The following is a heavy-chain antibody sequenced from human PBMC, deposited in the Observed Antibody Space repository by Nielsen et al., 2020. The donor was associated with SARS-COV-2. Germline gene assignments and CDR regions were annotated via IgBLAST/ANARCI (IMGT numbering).Heavy chain of an antibody. CDR3: ARPSPNDYVYFDV. CDR2: ISRSGATK. D-gene: IGHD4-17*01. J-gene: IGHJ4*02. Sequence: GESLKISCAASGFTFSTYGMDWVRQAPGKGLEWISYISRSGATKFYADSVKGRFTISRDTARKSIYLQLNNLRADDTAVYYCARPSPNDYVYFDVWGQGTLVTVSS. CDR1: GFTFSTYG. V-gene: IGHV3-48*04.